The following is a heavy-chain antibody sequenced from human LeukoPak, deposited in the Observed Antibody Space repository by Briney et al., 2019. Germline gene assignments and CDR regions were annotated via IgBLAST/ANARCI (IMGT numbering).Heavy chain of an antibody. D-gene: IGHD2-2*01. CDR3: VRDSSSSSLADP. CDR2: INPSGGSA. CDR1: GYTFTSYY. J-gene: IGHJ5*02. Sequence: ASVKVSCKASGYTFTSYYMHWVRQAPGQGLEWMGIINPSGGSATYAQKFQGRVTMTRDTSPSTAYMDLSSLRSEDTAVYYCVRDSSSSSLADPWGQGTLVTVSS. V-gene: IGHV1-46*01.